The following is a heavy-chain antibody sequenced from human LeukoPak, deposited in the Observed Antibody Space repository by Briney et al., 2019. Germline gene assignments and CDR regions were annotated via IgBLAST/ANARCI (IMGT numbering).Heavy chain of an antibody. Sequence: PSETLSLTCAVYGGSFSGYYWSWIRQPPGKGLEWIGEINHSGSTNYNPSLKSQVTISVDTSKNQFSLKMSSVTAADTAVYYCAKSGGYGLIDYWGQGTLVTVSS. D-gene: IGHD6-25*01. CDR2: INHSGST. J-gene: IGHJ4*01. V-gene: IGHV4-34*01. CDR1: GGSFSGYY. CDR3: AKSGGYGLIDY.